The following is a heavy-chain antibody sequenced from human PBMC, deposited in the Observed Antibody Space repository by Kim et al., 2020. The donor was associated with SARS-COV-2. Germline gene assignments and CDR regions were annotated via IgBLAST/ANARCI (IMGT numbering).Heavy chain of an antibody. CDR2: IDGSDGST. Sequence: GGSLRLSCTTSGFSFTGSAMSWVRQAPGKGLEWVSSIDGSDGSTYSVDSVQGRVTISRDSYKKTLNLQMDSMSAENTDVYYCMNRGWGWIWNYWGQGT. J-gene: IGHJ4*02. V-gene: IGHV3-23*01. D-gene: IGHD2-2*03. CDR3: MNRGWGWIWNY. CDR1: GFSFTGSA.